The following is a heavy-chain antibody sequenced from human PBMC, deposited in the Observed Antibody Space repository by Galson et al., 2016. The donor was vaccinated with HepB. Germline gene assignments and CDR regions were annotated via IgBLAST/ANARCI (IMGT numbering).Heavy chain of an antibody. Sequence: ETLSLTCTVSGGSVSSDGYYWSWIRQPPGKGLEWIGSSSYSGSTYYNPSLESRVAISIDPSKNHFSLKLNSVTAADTAVYYCARHGRTAAVEYDYWGQGTLVTVSS. D-gene: IGHD6-13*01. V-gene: IGHV4-39*01. CDR3: ARHGRTAAVEYDY. CDR2: SSYSGST. J-gene: IGHJ4*02. CDR1: GGSVSSDGYY.